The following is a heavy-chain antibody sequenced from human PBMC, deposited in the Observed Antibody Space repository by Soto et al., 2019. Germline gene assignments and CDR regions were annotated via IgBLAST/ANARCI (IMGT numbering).Heavy chain of an antibody. D-gene: IGHD6-13*01. CDR3: ARVKGPYSSSWNGKPRVRFYYYMDV. Sequence: PSETLSLTCTVSGGSISSYYWSWIRQPPGKGLEWIGYIYYSGSTNYNPSLKSRVTISVDTSKNQFSLKLSSVTAADTAVYYCARVKGPYSSSWNGKPRVRFYYYMDVWGKGTTVTVSS. J-gene: IGHJ6*03. CDR2: IYYSGST. CDR1: GGSISSYY. V-gene: IGHV4-59*01.